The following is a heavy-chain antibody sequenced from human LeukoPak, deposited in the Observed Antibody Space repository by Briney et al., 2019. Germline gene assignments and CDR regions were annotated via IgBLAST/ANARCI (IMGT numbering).Heavy chain of an antibody. CDR3: ARDKVTMVRGASDY. D-gene: IGHD3-10*01. V-gene: IGHV3-48*03. J-gene: IGHJ4*02. CDR2: ISSSGSTI. Sequence: PGGSLRLSCAASGFTFSSYEMNWVRQAPGKGLEWVSYISSSGSTIYYADSVKGRFTISRDNAKNSLYLQMNSLRAEDTAVYYCARDKVTMVRGASDYWGQGTLVTVSS. CDR1: GFTFSSYE.